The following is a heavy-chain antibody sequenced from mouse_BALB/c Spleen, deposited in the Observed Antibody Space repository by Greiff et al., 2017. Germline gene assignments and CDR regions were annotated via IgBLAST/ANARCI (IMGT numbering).Heavy chain of an antibody. J-gene: IGHJ4*01. CDR1: GFNIKDTY. CDR2: IDPANGNT. V-gene: IGHV14-3*02. CDR3: ADRYDYAMDY. D-gene: IGHD2-14*01. Sequence: EVKLQQSGAELVKPGASVKLSCTASGFNIKDTYMHWVKQRPEQGLEWIGRIDPANGNTKYDPKFQGKATITADTSSNTAYLQLSSLTSEDTAVYYCADRYDYAMDYWGQGTSVTVSS.